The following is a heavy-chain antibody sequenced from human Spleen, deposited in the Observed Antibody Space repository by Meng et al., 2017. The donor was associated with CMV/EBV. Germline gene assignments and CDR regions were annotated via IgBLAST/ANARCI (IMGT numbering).Heavy chain of an antibody. V-gene: IGHV4-61*02. CDR1: GGSVSSGNWY. CDR2: IYSSGST. CDR3: ARADGYNSWPFEY. D-gene: IGHD5-24*01. Sequence: TVSGGSVSSGNWYWSWIRQPAGKGLEWIGRIYSSGSTIYNPSLKSRVTISLDTSKNQLSLKLSSVTAADTAVYYCARADGYNSWPFEYWGQGTLVTVSS. J-gene: IGHJ4*02.